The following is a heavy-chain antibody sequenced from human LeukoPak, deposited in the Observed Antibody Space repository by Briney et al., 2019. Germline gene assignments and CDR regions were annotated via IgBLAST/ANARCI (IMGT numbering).Heavy chain of an antibody. CDR1: GFTFSSYA. V-gene: IGHV3-30-3*01. CDR3: ARDGKQWLVLGYFDY. CDR2: ISYDGSNK. J-gene: IGHJ4*02. D-gene: IGHD6-19*01. Sequence: PGTSLRLSCAASGFTFSSYAMHWVRQAPGKGLEWVAVISYDGSNKYYADSVKGRFTISRDNSKNTLYLQMNSLRAEDTAVYYCARDGKQWLVLGYFDYWGQGTLVTVSS.